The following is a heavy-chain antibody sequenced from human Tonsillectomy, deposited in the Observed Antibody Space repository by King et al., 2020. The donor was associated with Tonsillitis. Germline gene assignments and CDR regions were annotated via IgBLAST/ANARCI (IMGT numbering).Heavy chain of an antibody. D-gene: IGHD3-3*01. CDR1: GGSISSDGYY. J-gene: IGHJ5*02. CDR2: IYYSGVT. Sequence: QLQLQESGPGLVKPSQTLSLTCSVSGGSISSDGYYWSWIRHFPGKGLEWIGNIYYSGVTYYNPSLKSLITISLDTSENQFSRKLSSVTAADTAVYYCARGKIFGVVVSWFDPWGQGTLVTVSS. V-gene: IGHV4-31*01. CDR3: ARGKIFGVVVSWFDP.